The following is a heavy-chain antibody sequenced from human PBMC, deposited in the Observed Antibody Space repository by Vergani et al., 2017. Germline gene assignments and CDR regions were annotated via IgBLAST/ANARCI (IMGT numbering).Heavy chain of an antibody. J-gene: IGHJ6*02. D-gene: IGHD3-10*01. CDR1: GYTLTELS. CDR2: FDPEDGET. V-gene: IGHV1-24*01. Sequence: QVQLVQSGAEVKKPGASVKVSCKVSGYTLTELSMHWVRQAPGKGLEWMGGFDPEDGETIYAQKFQGRVTITADKSTSTAYMELSSLRSEDTAVYYCARNGVRRRGMDVWGQGTTVTVSS. CDR3: ARNGVRRRGMDV.